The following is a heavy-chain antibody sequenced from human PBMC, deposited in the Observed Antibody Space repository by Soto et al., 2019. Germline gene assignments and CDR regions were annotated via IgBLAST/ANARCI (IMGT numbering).Heavy chain of an antibody. J-gene: IGHJ3*02. Sequence: PSETLSLTCTVYGGSISSYYWSWIRQPPGKGLEWIGYIYYSGSTNYNPSLKSRVTISVDTSKNQFSLKLSSVTAADTAVYYCARAPITMVRGVTSDAFDIWGQGTMVTVSS. CDR3: ARAPITMVRGVTSDAFDI. CDR2: IYYSGST. D-gene: IGHD3-10*01. CDR1: GGSISSYY. V-gene: IGHV4-59*01.